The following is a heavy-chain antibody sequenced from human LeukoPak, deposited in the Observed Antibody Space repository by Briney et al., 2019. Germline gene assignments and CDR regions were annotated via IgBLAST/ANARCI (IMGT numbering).Heavy chain of an antibody. J-gene: IGHJ5*02. D-gene: IGHD6-19*01. Sequence: ASVKVSCKASGYTFTGYYMHWVRQAPGQGLEWMGWINPNSGGTNYAQKFQGRVTVTRDTSISTAYMELSRLRSDDTAVYYCARAGRIAVAGKGWFDPWGQGTLVTVSS. CDR3: ARAGRIAVAGKGWFDP. V-gene: IGHV1-2*02. CDR1: GYTFTGYY. CDR2: INPNSGGT.